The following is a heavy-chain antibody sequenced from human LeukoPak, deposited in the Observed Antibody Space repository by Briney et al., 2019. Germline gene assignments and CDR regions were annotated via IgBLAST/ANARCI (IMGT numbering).Heavy chain of an antibody. V-gene: IGHV6-1*01. Sequence: SQTLSLTCAISGDSVSSNSAPWNWIRQSPSRGLEWLGRTYYRSKWYYDYAVAVKSRISINPDTSKNQFSLQLSSVTPEDTAVYYCARDPVGGSTIFDYWGQGTLVTVSS. CDR2: TYYRSKWYY. CDR1: GDSVSSNSAP. D-gene: IGHD1-26*01. J-gene: IGHJ4*02. CDR3: ARDPVGGSTIFDY.